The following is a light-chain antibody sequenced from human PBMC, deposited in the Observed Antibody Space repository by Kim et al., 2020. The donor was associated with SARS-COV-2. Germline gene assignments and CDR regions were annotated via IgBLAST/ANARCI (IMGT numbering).Light chain of an antibody. V-gene: IGKV1-5*03. Sequence: ASVGDRVTITGRASQSINNWLAWYQQKPGKAPKLLIYMAYTLESGVPSRFSGSGSGTEFTLTISSLQPDDFATYYCQQDNSYPLTFGGGTKVDIK. CDR3: QQDNSYPLT. J-gene: IGKJ4*01. CDR1: QSINNW. CDR2: MAY.